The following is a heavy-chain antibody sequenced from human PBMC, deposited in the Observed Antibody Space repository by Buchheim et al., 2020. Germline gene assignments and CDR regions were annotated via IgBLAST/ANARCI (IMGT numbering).Heavy chain of an antibody. Sequence: EVQLLESGGGSIHPGGSLRLSCAVSGFSFSDYAMSWVRQAPGEGLEWVSSISGSGEITPYADSVRGRFSLSRDNSKNTLYLQMNSLRAEDTAVYYCATDTVTGLFDYWGQGTL. CDR1: GFSFSDYA. V-gene: IGHV3-23*01. J-gene: IGHJ4*02. CDR2: ISGSGEIT. CDR3: ATDTVTGLFDY. D-gene: IGHD1-14*01.